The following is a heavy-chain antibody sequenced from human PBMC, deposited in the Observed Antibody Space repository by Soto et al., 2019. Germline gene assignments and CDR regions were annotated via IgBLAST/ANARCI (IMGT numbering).Heavy chain of an antibody. V-gene: IGHV1-18*01. CDR1: GYTFTNYG. CDR3: ARDRVTTATTRVDYGLDV. CDR2: ISDYSVNT. Sequence: ASVKVSCKASGYTFTNYGITWVRQAPGQGLEWMGWISDYSVNTDDAQKLQGRVTMTTDTSTSTAYMELRSLRSDDTAVYYCARDRVTTATTRVDYGLDVWG. D-gene: IGHD4-4*01. J-gene: IGHJ6*02.